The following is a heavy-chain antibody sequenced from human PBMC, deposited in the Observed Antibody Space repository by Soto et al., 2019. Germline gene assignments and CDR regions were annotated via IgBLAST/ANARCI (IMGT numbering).Heavy chain of an antibody. D-gene: IGHD4-17*01. CDR1: GGSISSYY. Sequence: SETLSLTCTVSGGSISSYYWSWIRQPSGKGLEWIGRIYTSGSTNYNPSLKSRVTMSVDTSKNQFSLKLSSVTAADTAVYYCATHAGYGDFYYFDYWGQGTLVTVSS. J-gene: IGHJ4*02. V-gene: IGHV4-4*07. CDR2: IYTSGST. CDR3: ATHAGYGDFYYFDY.